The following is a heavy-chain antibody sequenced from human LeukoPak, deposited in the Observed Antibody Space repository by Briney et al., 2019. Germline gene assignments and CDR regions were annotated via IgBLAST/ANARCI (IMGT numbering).Heavy chain of an antibody. CDR3: ARHKTPSRCSDGSCYITVWWYFDL. V-gene: IGHV4-4*09. CDR1: GRSISSYY. Sequence: SETLSLTCTVSGRSISSYYWSWIRQPPGKGLEWIGYIYTSGSTNYNPSLKSRATIPVDTSKNQFSLKLSSVTAADTAVYYCARHKTPSRCSDGSCYITVWWYFDLWGRGTLVTVSS. CDR2: IYTSGST. J-gene: IGHJ2*01. D-gene: IGHD2-15*01.